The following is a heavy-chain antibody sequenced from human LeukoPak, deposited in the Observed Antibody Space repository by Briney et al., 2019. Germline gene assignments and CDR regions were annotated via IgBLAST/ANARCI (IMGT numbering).Heavy chain of an antibody. Sequence: ASVKVSCKVSGYTLTELSMHWVRQAPGKGLEWMGGFDPEDGETIYAQKFQGRVTMTEDTSTDTAYMELSSLRSEDTAVYYCATDHIRGRDFDYWGQRTLVTVSS. V-gene: IGHV1-24*01. CDR3: ATDHIRGRDFDY. D-gene: IGHD3-10*01. J-gene: IGHJ4*02. CDR1: GYTLTELS. CDR2: FDPEDGET.